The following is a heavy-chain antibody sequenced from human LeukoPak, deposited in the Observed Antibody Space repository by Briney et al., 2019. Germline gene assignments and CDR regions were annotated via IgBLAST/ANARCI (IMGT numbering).Heavy chain of an antibody. CDR2: IYYSGST. CDR1: GASINSGGYY. D-gene: IGHD4-17*01. V-gene: IGHV4-31*03. J-gene: IGHJ3*02. Sequence: SETLSLTCTVSGASINSGGYYWSWIRQHPGKGLEWIGYIYYSGSTYYTPSLKSRVTISVDTSKNQFSLKLSSVTAADTAVYYCARGVDYGDYVILNAFDIWGQGTMVTVSS. CDR3: ARGVDYGDYVILNAFDI.